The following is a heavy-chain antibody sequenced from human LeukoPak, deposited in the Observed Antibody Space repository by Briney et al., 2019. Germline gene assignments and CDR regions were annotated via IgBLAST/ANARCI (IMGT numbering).Heavy chain of an antibody. V-gene: IGHV4-39*01. CDR3: ARLSSGSYYVAY. D-gene: IGHD1-26*01. J-gene: IGHJ4*02. CDR1: GGSVSSSSYY. CDR2: IYYSGST. Sequence: SETLSLTCTVSGGSVSSSSYYWGWIRQPPGKGLEWIGSIYYSGSTYYNLSLKSRVTISVDTSKNQFSLKLSSVTAADTAVYYCARLSSGSYYVAYWGQGTLVTVSS.